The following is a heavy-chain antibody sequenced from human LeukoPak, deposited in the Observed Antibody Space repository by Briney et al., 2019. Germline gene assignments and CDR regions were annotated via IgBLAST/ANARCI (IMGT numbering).Heavy chain of an antibody. CDR3: AARLEYGSSPLTD. Sequence: PSETLSLTCSVSGGSISSSTYYWGWIRQPPGKGLEWIGSIYYGGSTYYNPSLKSRVTISLDTSKNHLSLEMTSVTAADTAVYYCAARLEYGSSPLTDWGQGTLVTVSS. CDR2: IYYGGST. J-gene: IGHJ4*02. CDR1: GGSISSSTYY. V-gene: IGHV4-39*02. D-gene: IGHD6-6*01.